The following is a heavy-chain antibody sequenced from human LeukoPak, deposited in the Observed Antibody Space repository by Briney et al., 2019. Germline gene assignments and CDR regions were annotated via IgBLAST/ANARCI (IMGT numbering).Heavy chain of an antibody. CDR2: IYHSGST. CDR3: ARGGAARLHFQN. Sequence: SQTLSLTCAVSGGSISTYYWNWIRQPPGKGLEWIGYIYHSGSTNYNPSLQSRVTISVDTSKNQFSLNLNSVTAADTAVYYCARGGAARLHFQNWGQGTLVTVSS. J-gene: IGHJ1*01. CDR1: GGSISTYY. V-gene: IGHV4-59*01. D-gene: IGHD6-6*01.